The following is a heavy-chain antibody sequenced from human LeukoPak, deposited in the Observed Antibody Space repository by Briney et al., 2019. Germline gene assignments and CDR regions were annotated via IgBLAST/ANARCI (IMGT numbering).Heavy chain of an antibody. D-gene: IGHD1-26*01. CDR1: GYTFTGYY. CDR2: INPNSGGT. V-gene: IGHV1-2*02. J-gene: IGHJ4*02. Sequence: APVKVSCKASGYTFTGYYMHWVRQAPGQGLEWMGWINPNSGGTNYAQKFQGRVTMTRDTSISTAYMELSRLRSDDTAVYYCAGVWEYAANLNYWGQGTLVTVSS. CDR3: AGVWEYAANLNY.